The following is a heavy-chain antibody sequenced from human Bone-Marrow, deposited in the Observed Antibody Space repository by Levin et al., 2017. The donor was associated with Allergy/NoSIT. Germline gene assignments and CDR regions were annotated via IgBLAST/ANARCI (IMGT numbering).Heavy chain of an antibody. V-gene: IGHV3-53*01. CDR1: GFTVSSNY. J-gene: IGHJ6*02. CDR3: ARGMVRGVMAHYYYYGMDV. D-gene: IGHD3-10*01. CDR2: IYSGGST. Sequence: LSLTCAASGFTVSSNYMSWVRQAPGKGLEWVSVIYSGGSTYYADSVKGRFTISRDNSKNTLYLQMNSLRAEDTAVYYCARGMVRGVMAHYYYYGMDVWGQGTTVTVSS.